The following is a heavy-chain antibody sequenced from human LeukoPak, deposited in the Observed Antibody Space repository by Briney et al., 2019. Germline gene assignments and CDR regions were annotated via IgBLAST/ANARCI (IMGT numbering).Heavy chain of an antibody. CDR3: ARALVVPAAMGHYYYYGMDV. Sequence: GGSLRLSCGASGFTFSGHSMRWVRQAPGKGLEWVANIKQDGSEKYYVDSVKGRFTISRDDAKNSLYLQMNSLRAEDTAVYYCARALVVPAAMGHYYYYGMDVWGQGTTVTVSS. D-gene: IGHD2-2*01. CDR1: GFTFSGHS. CDR2: IKQDGSEK. V-gene: IGHV3-7*04. J-gene: IGHJ6*02.